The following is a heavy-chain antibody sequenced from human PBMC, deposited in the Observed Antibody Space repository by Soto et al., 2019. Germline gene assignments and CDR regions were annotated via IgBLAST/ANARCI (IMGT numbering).Heavy chain of an antibody. J-gene: IGHJ4*02. Sequence: HPGGSLRLSCAASSFSVSGHYMSWVRQAPGKGLEWLSIIYSSGDTYFADSVKGRLSMSRDNSKNTVYLQMTSLRAEDTGVYYCARGLVRAFFDYWGQGTLVTVSS. V-gene: IGHV3-66*01. CDR1: SFSVSGHY. D-gene: IGHD3-10*01. CDR2: IYSSGDT. CDR3: ARGLVRAFFDY.